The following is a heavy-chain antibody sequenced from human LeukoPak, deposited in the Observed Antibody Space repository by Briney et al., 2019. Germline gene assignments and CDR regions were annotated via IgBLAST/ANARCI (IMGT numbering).Heavy chain of an antibody. CDR3: ARDRGGEPRGAFDI. CDR1: GYSISSGYY. J-gene: IGHJ3*02. V-gene: IGHV4-38-2*02. D-gene: IGHD3-16*01. CDR2: IYHNGST. Sequence: PSETLSLTCTVSGYSISSGYYWGWIRQPPGKGLEWIGSIYHNGSTYYNPSLKSRVTISVDTSKNQFSLKLSSVTAADTAVYYCARDRGGEPRGAFDIWGQGTMVTVSS.